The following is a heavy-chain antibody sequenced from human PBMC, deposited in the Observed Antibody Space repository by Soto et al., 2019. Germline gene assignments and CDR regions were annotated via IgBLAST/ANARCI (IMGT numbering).Heavy chain of an antibody. CDR3: ARDDGSGWFFEAA. J-gene: IGHJ5*02. V-gene: IGHV1-69*12. Sequence: QVQLVQSGAEVKKPGSSVKVSCKASGGSISSFAISWVRQAPGQGLDWMGGIIPIFDSANYARKFQGRVTITADASTSTVYMELSSLRSEDTAVYYCARDDGSGWFFEAAWGQGTLVTVSS. CDR1: GGSISSFA. D-gene: IGHD6-19*01. CDR2: IIPIFDSA.